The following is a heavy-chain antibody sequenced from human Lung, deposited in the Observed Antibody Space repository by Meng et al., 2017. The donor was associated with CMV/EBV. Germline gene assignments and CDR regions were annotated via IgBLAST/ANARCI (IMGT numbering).Heavy chain of an antibody. D-gene: IGHD6-13*01. V-gene: IGHV3-23*01. CDR1: GFTFSSYA. CDR3: AKLPLWGPWRQLVGGDY. Sequence: GGSLRLXCAASGFTFSSYAMSWVRQAPGTGLEWVSAITGSGVRTYYADSVKGRFTISRDNSKNTVYLQMDSLRAEDTAVYSCAKLPLWGPWRQLVGGDYWGQGXLVTVSS. CDR2: ITGSGVRT. J-gene: IGHJ4*02.